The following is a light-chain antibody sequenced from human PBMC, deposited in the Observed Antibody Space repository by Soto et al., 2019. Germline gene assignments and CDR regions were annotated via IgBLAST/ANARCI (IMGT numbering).Light chain of an antibody. CDR3: SSYTISSTLV. CDR2: DVS. CDR1: SSDVGFYNY. Sequence: QSALTQPASVSGSPGQSITISCTGTSSDVGFYNYVSWYQQHPGKAPKLMIYDVSNRPSGVSNRFSGSKSDNTASLTISGLRAEDEADYYCSSYTISSTLVFGGGTKVTVL. V-gene: IGLV2-14*03. J-gene: IGLJ2*01.